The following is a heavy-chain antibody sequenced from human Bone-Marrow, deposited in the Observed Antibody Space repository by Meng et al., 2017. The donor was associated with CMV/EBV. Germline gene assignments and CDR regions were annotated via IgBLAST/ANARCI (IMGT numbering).Heavy chain of an antibody. D-gene: IGHD2-2*01. Sequence: ASVKVSCKASGYTFTSYDINWVRQAPGQGLEWMGWINPNSGGTNYAQKFQGRVTMTRDTSISTAYMELSRLRSDDTAVYYCARGPLPVNEYPKIVTYYYYGMDVWGQGTTVTVSS. V-gene: IGHV1-2*02. CDR2: INPNSGGT. CDR1: GYTFTSYD. CDR3: ARGPLPVNEYPKIVTYYYYGMDV. J-gene: IGHJ6*02.